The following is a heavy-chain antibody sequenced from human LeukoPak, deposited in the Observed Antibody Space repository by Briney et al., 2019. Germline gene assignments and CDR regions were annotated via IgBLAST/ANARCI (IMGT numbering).Heavy chain of an antibody. CDR2: LNPSSGDA. CDR1: GYTFTDYY. V-gene: IGHV1-2*06. CDR3: ARTGYASGWYLSFFDY. Sequence: ASVKVSCKASGYTFTDYYIHWVRQAPGQGLEWMGRLNPSSGDAIYAPRFQGRVTMTRDTSISTAYLDLRNLRSADSAIFYCARTGYASGWYLSFFDYWGRGTLVSVSS. J-gene: IGHJ4*02. D-gene: IGHD6-19*01.